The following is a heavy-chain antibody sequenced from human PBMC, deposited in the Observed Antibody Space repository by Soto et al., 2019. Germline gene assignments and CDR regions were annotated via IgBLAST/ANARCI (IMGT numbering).Heavy chain of an antibody. CDR1: GYTFTGYY. CDR2: INPNSGGT. J-gene: IGHJ6*02. V-gene: IGHV1-2*02. Sequence: ASVKVSCKASGYTFTGYYMHWVRQAPGQGLEWMGWINPNSGGTNYAQKFQGRVTMTRDTSISTAYMELSRLRSDGTAVYYCARDRELLWFGELLSVYYYGMDVWGPATTVTVS. D-gene: IGHD3-10*01. CDR3: ARDRELLWFGELLSVYYYGMDV.